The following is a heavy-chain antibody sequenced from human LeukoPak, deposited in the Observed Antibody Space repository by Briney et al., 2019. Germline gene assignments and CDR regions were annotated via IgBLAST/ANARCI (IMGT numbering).Heavy chain of an antibody. CDR3: ARGMIRGVLWCVDF. D-gene: IGHD3-10*01. CDR2: ISSSGSYK. CDR1: GFDFSSHS. V-gene: IGHV3-21*01. Sequence: AGGSLRLSCAASGFDFSSHSMHWIRQAPGKGLEWVSSISSSGSYKYYADSLKGRLTISRDNAGNSVFLLLQSLTVEDTAVYYCARGMIRGVLWCVDFWGLGSLVTVSS. J-gene: IGHJ4*02.